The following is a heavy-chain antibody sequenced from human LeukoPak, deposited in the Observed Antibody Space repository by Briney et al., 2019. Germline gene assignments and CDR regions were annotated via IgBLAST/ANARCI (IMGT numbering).Heavy chain of an antibody. J-gene: IGHJ4*02. V-gene: IGHV4-4*07. D-gene: IGHD1-26*01. Sequence: SETLSLTCTVSGGSISSYYWSWIRQPAGEGLEWIGHVYSSGNTNYNPSLKSRVTMSVDTSRNQFSLKLTSVTAADSAVYYCARMFSGTYGGIDYWGQGTLVTVS. CDR3: ARMFSGTYGGIDY. CDR2: VYSSGNT. CDR1: GGSISSYY.